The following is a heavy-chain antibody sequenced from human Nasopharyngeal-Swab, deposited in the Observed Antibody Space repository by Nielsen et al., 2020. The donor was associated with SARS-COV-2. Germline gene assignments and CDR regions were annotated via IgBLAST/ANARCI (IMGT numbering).Heavy chain of an antibody. V-gene: IGHV3-74*01. CDR3: ARDSSDWFDP. CDR2: INSDGSST. Sequence: GESLKISCAASGFTFSNYWMHWVRQAPGKGLVWVSRINSDGSSTSYADSVKGRFTISRDNAKNTLYLQMNSLRAEDTAVYYCARDSSDWFDPWGQGTLVTVSS. D-gene: IGHD6-6*01. CDR1: GFTFSNYW. J-gene: IGHJ5*02.